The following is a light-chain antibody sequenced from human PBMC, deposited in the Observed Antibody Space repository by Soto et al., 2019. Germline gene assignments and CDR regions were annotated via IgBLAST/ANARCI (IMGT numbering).Light chain of an antibody. CDR2: GAS. CDR3: QHYNTWPLT. V-gene: IGKV3-15*01. CDR1: QSVSSN. Sequence: EIVMTQSPATLSVSPGERATLSCRARQSVSSNLAWYQQKPGQPPRLLIYGASTRATGIPARFSGSGSETDFTLTISSLQSEDVAVYYCQHYNTWPLTFGAGTKVDIK. J-gene: IGKJ4*01.